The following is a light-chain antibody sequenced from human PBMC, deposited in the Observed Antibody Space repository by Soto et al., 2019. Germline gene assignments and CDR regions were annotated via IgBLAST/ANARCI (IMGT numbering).Light chain of an antibody. CDR3: AVWEDSLNGVV. CDR2: SDN. Sequence: QSVLTQSPSASGTPGQRDTISCSGSSSNIGSNTVNWYQQLPGTAPKLLIYSDNQRPSGVPDRFSGSKSGTSASLAISGLQSADEADYYCAVWEDSLNGVVFGGGTKLTVL. V-gene: IGLV1-44*01. J-gene: IGLJ2*01. CDR1: SSNIGSNT.